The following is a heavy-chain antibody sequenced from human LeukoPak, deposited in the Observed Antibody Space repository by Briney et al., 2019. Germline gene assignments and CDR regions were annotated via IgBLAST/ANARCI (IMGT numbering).Heavy chain of an antibody. V-gene: IGHV1-2*02. CDR2: INPNSGGT. J-gene: IGHJ4*02. CDR3: ARGLPYYYDGSGYANY. D-gene: IGHD3-22*01. Sequence: ASVKVSCKASGYTFTGYYMHWVRQAPGQGLEWMGWINPNSGGTNYAQKFQGRVTMTRDTSISTAYMELSRLRSDDTAVYYCARGLPYYYDGSGYANYWGQGTLVTVSS. CDR1: GYTFTGYY.